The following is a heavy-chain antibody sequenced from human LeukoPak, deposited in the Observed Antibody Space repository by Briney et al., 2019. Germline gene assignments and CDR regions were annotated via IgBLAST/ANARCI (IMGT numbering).Heavy chain of an antibody. V-gene: IGHV4-39*01. Sequence: PSQTLSLTCTVSGGSVSSTTYFWGWIRQPPGKGLEWIASINYSGSTYYNPSLKSRVTISVDTSENQFSLKLSSVTAAHTAVYYCARYVVYGSGKYYFDYWGQGTLVTVSS. CDR1: GGSVSSTTYF. CDR2: INYSGST. J-gene: IGHJ4*02. CDR3: ARYVVYGSGKYYFDY. D-gene: IGHD3-10*01.